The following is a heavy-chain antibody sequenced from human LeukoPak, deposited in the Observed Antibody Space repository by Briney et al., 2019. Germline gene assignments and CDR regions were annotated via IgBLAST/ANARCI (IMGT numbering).Heavy chain of an antibody. D-gene: IGHD3-22*01. Sequence: GGSLRLSXAASGFTFDDYGMSWVRQAPGKGLEWVSGINWNGGSTCYADSVKGRFTISRDNAKNSLYLQMNSLRAEDTALYYCAKEFYDSSGYYYYYYYMDVWGKGTTVTVSS. V-gene: IGHV3-20*04. CDR3: AKEFYDSSGYYYYYYYMDV. J-gene: IGHJ6*03. CDR1: GFTFDDYG. CDR2: INWNGGST.